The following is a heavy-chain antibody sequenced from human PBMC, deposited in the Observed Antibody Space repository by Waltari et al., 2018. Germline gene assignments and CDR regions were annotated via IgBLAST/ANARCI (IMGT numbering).Heavy chain of an antibody. J-gene: IGHJ4*02. CDR2: IYYSGST. CDR1: GGSISSYY. CDR3: ARVLPELPPYYFDY. D-gene: IGHD3-10*01. V-gene: IGHV4-59*01. Sequence: QVQLQESGPGLVKPSETLSLTCTVSGGSISSYYWSWIRQPPGKGLEWIGYIYYSGSTNYNPSLKSRVTISVDTSKNQFSLKLSSVTAADTAVYYCARVLPELPPYYFDYWGQGTLVTVSS.